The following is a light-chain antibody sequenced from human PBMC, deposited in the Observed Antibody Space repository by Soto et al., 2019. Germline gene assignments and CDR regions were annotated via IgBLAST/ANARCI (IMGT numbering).Light chain of an antibody. CDR3: QQSYSTPRT. CDR2: AAS. J-gene: IGKJ4*01. Sequence: DIQMTQSPSYLSTSVGDSVNITCRTSQSINTYLNWYQQKPGEAPKLLIYAASILQNGVPSTFSGSGSGTDFTLTISTLQPEDFATYYCQQSYSTPRTVGGGSKVDIK. V-gene: IGKV1-39*01. CDR1: QSINTY.